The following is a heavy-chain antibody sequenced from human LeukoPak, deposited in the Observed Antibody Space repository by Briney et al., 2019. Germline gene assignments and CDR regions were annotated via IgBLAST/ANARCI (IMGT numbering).Heavy chain of an antibody. V-gene: IGHV3-21*01. Sequence: GGSLRLSCAASGVSFSSYTMNWVRQAPGKGLEWVSSISSDSTYIYYADSVKGRFTISRDNAKNSLYLQMNSLRAEDTAVYYCARQGDDYWGHGTLVTVSS. CDR2: ISSDSTYI. CDR3: ARQGDDY. J-gene: IGHJ4*01. CDR1: GVSFSSYT. D-gene: IGHD3-16*01.